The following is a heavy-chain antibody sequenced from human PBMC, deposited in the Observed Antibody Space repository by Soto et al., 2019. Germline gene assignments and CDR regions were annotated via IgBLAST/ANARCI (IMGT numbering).Heavy chain of an antibody. D-gene: IGHD2-2*01. CDR1: GFTFSTYT. Sequence: PGGSLRLSCAASGFTFSTYTMSWVRRAPGKGLEWVSTINGGGGSPSYADSVQGRFTISRDNPKNTLYLQLNSLTVDDTATYYCAKARCSTSNCYVPYYWGQGAPVTVSS. V-gene: IGHV3-23*01. CDR2: INGGGGSP. J-gene: IGHJ4*02. CDR3: AKARCSTSNCYVPYY.